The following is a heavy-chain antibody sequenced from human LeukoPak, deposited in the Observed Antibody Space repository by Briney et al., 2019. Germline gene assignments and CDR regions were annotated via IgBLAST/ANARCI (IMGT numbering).Heavy chain of an antibody. V-gene: IGHV3-7*01. CDR2: INQDGSEK. CDR1: GLTFSTFW. J-gene: IGHJ4*02. D-gene: IGHD1-1*01. Sequence: PGGSLRLSCAASGLTFSTFWMDWVRQAPGRGLEWVANINQDGSEKYYVDSVKGRFTISRDNAKNSLYMKMNSLKAEDTAVYYCTRQLEPHWGQGTLVTVSS. CDR3: TRQLEPH.